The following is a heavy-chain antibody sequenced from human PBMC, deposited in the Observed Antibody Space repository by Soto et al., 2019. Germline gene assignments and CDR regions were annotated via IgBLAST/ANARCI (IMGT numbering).Heavy chain of an antibody. CDR2: INHSGST. CDR1: GGSFGGYY. V-gene: IGHV4-34*01. Sequence: QVQLQQWGAGLLKPSETLSLTCAVYGGSFGGYYWSWIRQPPGKGLEWIGEINHSGSTNYNPSRKSRVTISVDTTKNQFSLKLSSVTAADTAVYYCARSGSVVVAAIVRGARRFDPWGQGPLVTVSS. D-gene: IGHD2-15*01. CDR3: ARSGSVVVAAIVRGARRFDP. J-gene: IGHJ5*02.